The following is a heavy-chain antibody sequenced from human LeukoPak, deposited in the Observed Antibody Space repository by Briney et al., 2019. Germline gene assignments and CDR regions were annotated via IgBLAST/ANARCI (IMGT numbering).Heavy chain of an antibody. Sequence: PGGSLRLSCAASGFTFSSYAMSWVRQAPGKGPVWVSRINTDGTTTDYADSVRGRFTISRDNAKNTVYLQMNGLRADDTALYYCAKDLTWNTADYWGQGTLVTVSS. CDR2: INTDGTTT. D-gene: IGHD1/OR15-1a*01. CDR1: GFTFSSYA. CDR3: AKDLTWNTADY. J-gene: IGHJ4*02. V-gene: IGHV3-74*01.